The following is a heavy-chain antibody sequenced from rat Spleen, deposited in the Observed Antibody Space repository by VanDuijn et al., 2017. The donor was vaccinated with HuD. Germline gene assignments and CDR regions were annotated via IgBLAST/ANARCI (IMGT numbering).Heavy chain of an antibody. V-gene: IGHV5-25*01. CDR1: GFTFSNYD. CDR2: ISPSGGST. J-gene: IGHJ3*01. Sequence: EVQLVESGGGLVQPGRSLKLSCAASGFTFSNYDMAWVRQAPTKGLEWVASISPSGGSTYYRDSVKGRFTVSRDNAKSTLYLQMDSLRSEDTATYYCARTLLTTVAKGAFAYWAQGTLVTVSS. CDR3: ARTLLTTVAKGAFAY. D-gene: IGHD1-8*01.